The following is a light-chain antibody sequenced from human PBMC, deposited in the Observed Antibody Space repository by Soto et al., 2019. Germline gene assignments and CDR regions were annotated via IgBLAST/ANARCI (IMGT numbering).Light chain of an antibody. CDR3: QQKGGSPTIT. V-gene: IGKV3-20*01. J-gene: IGKJ5*01. CDR2: AAS. Sequence: EIVFTQSPGTLSLSPGYTATLSCRASQSVSSSYLVWYQQKPGQAPRLLIYAASRRATGVPDRFSGSGSGTDFTLTISRLEPEDFAVYSCQQKGGSPTITFGQGTRLEIK. CDR1: QSVSSSY.